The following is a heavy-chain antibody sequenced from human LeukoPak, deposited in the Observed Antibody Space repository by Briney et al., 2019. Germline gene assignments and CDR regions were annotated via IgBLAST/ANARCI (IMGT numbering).Heavy chain of an antibody. CDR2: ISSGSSTI. CDR3: ARETQYYFDY. CDR1: GFTFSGYS. J-gene: IGHJ4*02. Sequence: GSLRLSCAASGFTFSGYSMTWVRQAPGKGLEWLSYISSGSSTIYYADSVKGRFTISRDNAKNSLYLQMNSLRAEDTAVYYCARETQYYFDYWGQGTLVTVSS. V-gene: IGHV3-48*04.